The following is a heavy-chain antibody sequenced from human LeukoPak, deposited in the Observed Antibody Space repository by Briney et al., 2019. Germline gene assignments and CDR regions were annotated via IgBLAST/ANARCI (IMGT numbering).Heavy chain of an antibody. V-gene: IGHV3-7*03. CDR3: ARDGYSSGWYSYYFDY. J-gene: IGHJ4*02. Sequence: GGSLRLSCAASGFTFSSYWMSWGRQAPGKGLEWVANIKKDGSEKYYVDSVKGRFTISRDNAKNSLYLQMNRLRAEDTAVYYCARDGYSSGWYSYYFDYWGQGTLVTVSS. CDR1: GFTFSSYW. CDR2: IKKDGSEK. D-gene: IGHD6-19*01.